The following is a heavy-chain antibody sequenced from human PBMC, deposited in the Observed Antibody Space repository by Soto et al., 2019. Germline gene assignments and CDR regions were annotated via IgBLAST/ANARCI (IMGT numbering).Heavy chain of an antibody. V-gene: IGHV1-18*01. Sequence: QVQLVQSGAEVKKPAASVKVSCKASGYTFTNYGISWVRQAPGQGLEWMGWISAYNGNKKYAQKVQGSVTMTTDRSSTIPYMALSRPRSDDTAVYFCARDSPRLDYWGQGTLVTVSS. CDR1: GYTFTNYG. CDR2: ISAYNGNK. J-gene: IGHJ4*02. CDR3: ARDSPRLDY.